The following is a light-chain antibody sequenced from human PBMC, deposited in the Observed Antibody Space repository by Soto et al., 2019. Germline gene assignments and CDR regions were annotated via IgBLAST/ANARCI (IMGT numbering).Light chain of an antibody. V-gene: IGKV4-1*01. CDR2: WAS. Sequence: DIVMTQSPDSLAVSLGERATINCKSSQSVLYSSNNKNYLAWYQQRPGQPPKLLIYWASTRESGVPDRFSGSGAGKAFTLTITSLQAEDVAVYYCQQYESNPPTFGQGTKLEIK. J-gene: IGKJ2*01. CDR1: QSVLYSSNNKNY. CDR3: QQYESNPPT.